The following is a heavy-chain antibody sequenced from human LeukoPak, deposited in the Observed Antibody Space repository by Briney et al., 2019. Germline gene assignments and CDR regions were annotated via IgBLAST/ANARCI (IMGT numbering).Heavy chain of an antibody. CDR1: GGSISSYY. CDR2: IYYSGSA. CDR3: ARGRITISSWFDP. J-gene: IGHJ5*02. Sequence: SETLSLTCTVSGGSISSYYWSWIRQPPGKGLEYIGYIYYSGSANYNPSLKSRVTISVDTSKNQFSLKLSSVTTADTAVYYCARGRITISSWFDPWGQGTLVTVSS. D-gene: IGHD3-9*01. V-gene: IGHV4-59*01.